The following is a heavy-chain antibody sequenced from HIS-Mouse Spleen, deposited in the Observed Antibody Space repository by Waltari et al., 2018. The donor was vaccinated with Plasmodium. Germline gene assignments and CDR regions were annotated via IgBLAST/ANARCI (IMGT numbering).Heavy chain of an antibody. J-gene: IGHJ2*01. CDR1: GVPLSSYW. Sequence: EVQLVESGGGVVRPGGSLRLPCQASGVPLSSYWMSWVRQAPGKGLEGVANIKQDGSEKYYVDSVKGRFTISRDNAKNSLYLQMNSLRAEDTAVYYCASSWYWYFDLWGRGTLVTVSS. V-gene: IGHV3-7*01. CDR3: ASSWYWYFDL. D-gene: IGHD6-13*01. CDR2: IKQDGSEK.